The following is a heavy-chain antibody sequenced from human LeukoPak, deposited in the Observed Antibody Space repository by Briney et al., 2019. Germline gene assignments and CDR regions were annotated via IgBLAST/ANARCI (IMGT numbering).Heavy chain of an antibody. CDR2: IYPGDSDT. Sequence: GESLKISCKGSGYSFSTYWIGWVRQMPGKGLEWMGIIYPGDSDTRYSPSFQGQVTISADKSISTAYLQWSSLEASDTAMYYCARQGSISGRRNWFDPWGQGTLVTVSS. CDR1: GYSFSTYW. V-gene: IGHV5-51*01. D-gene: IGHD2-21*01. CDR3: ARQGSISGRRNWFDP. J-gene: IGHJ5*02.